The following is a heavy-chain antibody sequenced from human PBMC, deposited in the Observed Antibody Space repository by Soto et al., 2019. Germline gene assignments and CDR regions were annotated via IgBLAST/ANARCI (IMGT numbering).Heavy chain of an antibody. CDR3: AKDRYSSSWYGGWFDP. CDR2: ISGSGGST. J-gene: IGHJ5*02. D-gene: IGHD6-13*01. CDR1: GFTFNSYA. Sequence: EVQLLESGGGLVQPGGSLRLSCAASGFTFNSYAMSWVRQAPGKGLEWVSAISGSGGSTYYADSVKGRFTISRDNSKNPLYLQMNSLRAEDTAVYYCAKDRYSSSWYGGWFDPWGQGTLVTVSS. V-gene: IGHV3-23*01.